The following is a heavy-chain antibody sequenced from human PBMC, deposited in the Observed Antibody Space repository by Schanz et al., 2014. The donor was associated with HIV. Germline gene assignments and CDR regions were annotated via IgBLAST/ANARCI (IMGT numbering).Heavy chain of an antibody. Sequence: QVQLVQSGAEVKKPGSSVKVSCKASGGTFMTYAISWVRQAPGQGLEWMGGIMPILGTANYAQKLQGRVTITADESTSTAYMELSSLRLEDTAVYYCAREGGNLVEGGYFFDYWGQGTLVTVSS. CDR2: IMPILGTA. CDR1: GGTFMTYA. CDR3: AREGGNLVEGGYFFDY. J-gene: IGHJ4*02. D-gene: IGHD2-15*01. V-gene: IGHV1-69*01.